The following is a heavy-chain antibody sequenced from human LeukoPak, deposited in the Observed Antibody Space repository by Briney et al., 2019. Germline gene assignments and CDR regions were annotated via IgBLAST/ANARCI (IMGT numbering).Heavy chain of an antibody. D-gene: IGHD3-3*01. CDR1: GYTFTSYD. J-gene: IGHJ6*02. CDR2: MNPNSGNT. CDR3: ARGPPQSGRFLEWLSPFHGGNYYYGMDV. V-gene: IGHV1-8*01. Sequence: ASVKVSCKVSGYTFTSYDINWVRQATGQGLEWMGWMNPNSGNTGYAQKFQGRVTMTWNTSISTAYMGLSSLRSEDTAVYYCARGPPQSGRFLEWLSPFHGGNYYYGMDVWGQGTTVTVSS.